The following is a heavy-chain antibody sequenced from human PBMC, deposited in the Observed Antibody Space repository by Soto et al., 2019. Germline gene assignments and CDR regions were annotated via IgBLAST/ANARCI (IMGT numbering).Heavy chain of an antibody. CDR2: INPSGGST. J-gene: IGHJ4*02. CDR3: AREAKGYLVGYFDY. D-gene: IGHD5-18*01. Sequence: QVQLVQSGAEVKKPGASVKVSCKASGYTFTSYYMHWARQAPGQGPEWMGIINPSGGSTSYAQKFQGRVTMTRDTCTSTVYMELSSLRSEDTVEYYCAREAKGYLVGYFDYWCQGTLLTVSS. CDR1: GYTFTSYY. V-gene: IGHV1-46*01.